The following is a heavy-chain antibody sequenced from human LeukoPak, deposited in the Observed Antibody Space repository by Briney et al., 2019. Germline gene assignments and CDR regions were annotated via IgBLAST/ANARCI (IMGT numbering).Heavy chain of an antibody. CDR3: ARSSGWYTGFDF. CDR2: ISSGGSSI. Sequence: GGSLRLSCAASGFTFSSYEMNWVRQAPGKGLEWVSYISSGGSSIYYADSVKGRFTISRDNAKNSLYLQMNSLRAEDTAVYYCARSSGWYTGFDFWGQGTPVTVSS. D-gene: IGHD6-19*01. V-gene: IGHV3-48*03. CDR1: GFTFSSYE. J-gene: IGHJ4*02.